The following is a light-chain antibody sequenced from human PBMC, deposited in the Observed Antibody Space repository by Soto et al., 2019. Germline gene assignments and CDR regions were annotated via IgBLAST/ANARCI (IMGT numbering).Light chain of an antibody. V-gene: IGKV3-20*01. Sequence: EIVLTQSPATLSLSPGERATLSCRASQTITTYLAWYQQKPGQPPRLLIYGASNRATGIPARFSGSGSGTDFTLTISRLEPEDFAVYYCQQYGSSRITFGQGTRLEIK. J-gene: IGKJ5*01. CDR2: GAS. CDR1: QTITTY. CDR3: QQYGSSRIT.